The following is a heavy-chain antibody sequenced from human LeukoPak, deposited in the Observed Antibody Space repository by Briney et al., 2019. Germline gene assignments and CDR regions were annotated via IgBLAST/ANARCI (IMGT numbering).Heavy chain of an antibody. Sequence: ASVKVSCKASGYTFTGYYMHWVRQAPGQGLEWMGWINPNSGGTNYAQKFQGRVTMTRDTSISTAYMELSRLRSDDTAVYYCARDRRYYYDSSGYPSSYYYMDVWGKGTTVTISS. CDR1: GYTFTGYY. D-gene: IGHD3-22*01. J-gene: IGHJ6*03. CDR3: ARDRRYYYDSSGYPSSYYYMDV. CDR2: INPNSGGT. V-gene: IGHV1-2*02.